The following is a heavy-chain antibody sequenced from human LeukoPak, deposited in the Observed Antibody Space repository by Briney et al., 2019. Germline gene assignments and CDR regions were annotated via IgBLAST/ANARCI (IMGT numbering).Heavy chain of an antibody. CDR2: IKQDGSEK. CDR3: ARVGRDRIFFGVVIKPYYYMDV. J-gene: IGHJ6*03. Sequence: GSLRLSCAASGFTFSSYWMSWVRQAPGKGLEWVANIKQDGSEKYYVDSVKGRFTISRDNAKKSLYPQMNSLRAEDTAVYYCARVGRDRIFFGVVIKPYYYMDVWGKGTTVTVSS. D-gene: IGHD3-3*01. CDR1: GFTFSSYW. V-gene: IGHV3-7*01.